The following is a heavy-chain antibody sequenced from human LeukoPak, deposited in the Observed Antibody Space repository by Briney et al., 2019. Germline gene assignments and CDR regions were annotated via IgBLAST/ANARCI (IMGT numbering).Heavy chain of an antibody. CDR1: GFTFSDYY. CDR3: ARTIVTMDNYYYMDV. J-gene: IGHJ6*03. D-gene: IGHD4-11*01. Sequence: GGSLRLSCAASGFTFSDYYMSWIRQAPGKGLEWVSYISSSGSTIYYADSVKGRFTISRDNAKNSLYLQMNSLRAEDTALYYCARTIVTMDNYYYMDVWGKGTTVTVSS. CDR2: ISSSGSTI. V-gene: IGHV3-11*01.